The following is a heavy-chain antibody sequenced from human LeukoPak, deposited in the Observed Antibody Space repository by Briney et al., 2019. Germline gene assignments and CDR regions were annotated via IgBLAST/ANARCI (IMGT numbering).Heavy chain of an antibody. D-gene: IGHD3-3*02. CDR1: GGSISSGDYY. Sequence: SQTLSLTCTVSGGSISSGDYYWSWIRQPPGKGLEWIGYIYYSGSTYYNPSLKSRVTISVDTSKNQFSLRLSSVTAADTAVYYCARYIRDTARDYYYYYGTDVWGQGTTATVSS. CDR2: IYYSGST. J-gene: IGHJ6*02. V-gene: IGHV4-30-4*01. CDR3: ARYIRDTARDYYYYYGTDV.